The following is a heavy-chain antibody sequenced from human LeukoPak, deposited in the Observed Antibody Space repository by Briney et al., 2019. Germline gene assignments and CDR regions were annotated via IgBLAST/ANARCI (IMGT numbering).Heavy chain of an antibody. J-gene: IGHJ5*02. CDR2: MNPNSGNT. V-gene: IGHV1-8*01. CDR1: GYTFTTYD. Sequence: ASVKVSCKASGYTFTTYDINWVRQATGHGLEWMGWMNPNSGNTGYAQKFQGRVTMTRNTSISTAYMELTRLTSEDTAVYYCARNPEDTAMAYNWFDPWGQGTLVTVSS. D-gene: IGHD5-18*01. CDR3: ARNPEDTAMAYNWFDP.